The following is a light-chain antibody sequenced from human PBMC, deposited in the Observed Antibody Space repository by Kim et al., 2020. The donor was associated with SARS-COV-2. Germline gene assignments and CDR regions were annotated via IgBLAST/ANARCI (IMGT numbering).Light chain of an antibody. J-gene: IGLJ3*02. V-gene: IGLV1-47*02. CDR3: ATWDDTLSARV. Sequence: GQIVTISCSGGSSNVGKTYVSWYQQLPGAAPRLLIYANSQRPSGVPDRFSGSKSGTSASLAISGLRSEDEADYYCATWDDTLSARVFGGGTQLTVL. CDR1: SSNVGKTY. CDR2: ANS.